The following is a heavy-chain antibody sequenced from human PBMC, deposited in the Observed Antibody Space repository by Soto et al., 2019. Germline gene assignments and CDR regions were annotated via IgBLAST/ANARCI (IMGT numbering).Heavy chain of an antibody. CDR3: VRVWRLVGRYCXDV. V-gene: IGHV3-21*01. Sequence: GGSLRLSCVGPGFIFSSYYMNWVRQAPGKGLEWVSSISCGSAYIYYADSVKGRFTISRDNAKNSLYLEMNSLRVEDTAVYYCVRVWRLVGRYCXDVWGQGTTVTXS. J-gene: IGHJ6*02. CDR1: GFIFSSYY. CDR2: ISCGSAYI. D-gene: IGHD6-25*01.